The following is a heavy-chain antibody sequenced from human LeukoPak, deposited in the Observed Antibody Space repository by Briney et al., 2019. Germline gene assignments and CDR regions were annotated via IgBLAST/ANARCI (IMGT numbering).Heavy chain of an antibody. V-gene: IGHV3-64D*06. CDR2: ISSNGDST. D-gene: IGHD2-2*01. Sequence: GGSLRLSCAASGFIFSTYWMSWVRQAPGKGLEYVSAISSNGDSTYYADSVKGRFTISRDNSKNTLYLQMSSLRAEDTAVYYCVKRVCSTTSCSAPFAYWGQGTLVTVSS. CDR3: VKRVCSTTSCSAPFAY. J-gene: IGHJ4*02. CDR1: GFIFSTYW.